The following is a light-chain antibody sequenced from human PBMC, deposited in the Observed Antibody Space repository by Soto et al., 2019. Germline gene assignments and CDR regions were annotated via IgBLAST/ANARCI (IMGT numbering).Light chain of an antibody. CDR1: QSLSINS. Sequence: EIVLTQSPGTLSLSPGERATLSCRASQSLSINSLAWYQQKPGQSPRLLVYGASTRDTGIPDRFRGSGSGTDFALTISSLEPEDFAMYYCQQYGYLSWTFGQGTKVEI. J-gene: IGKJ1*01. V-gene: IGKV3-20*01. CDR2: GAS. CDR3: QQYGYLSWT.